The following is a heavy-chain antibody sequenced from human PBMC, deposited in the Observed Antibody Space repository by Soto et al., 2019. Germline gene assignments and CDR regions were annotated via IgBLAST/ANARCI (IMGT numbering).Heavy chain of an antibody. CDR2: IYHSGSI. Sequence: LSLTCGVSGGSFSGYYWSWIRQAPGKGLEWIGEIYHSGSINYNPSLRSRASFSVDTSKNQFSLNLTSVTAADTAVYYCVRVGSVAGTGYYAMDVWGQGITVTVSS. D-gene: IGHD6-19*01. V-gene: IGHV4-34*01. J-gene: IGHJ6*02. CDR1: GGSFSGYY. CDR3: VRVGSVAGTGYYAMDV.